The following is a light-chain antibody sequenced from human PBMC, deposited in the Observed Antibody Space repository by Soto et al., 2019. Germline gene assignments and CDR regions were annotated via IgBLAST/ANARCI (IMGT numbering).Light chain of an antibody. V-gene: IGKV3-15*01. J-gene: IGKJ1*01. CDR1: ESVLDY. Sequence: EIVLTQSPATLSAYPGERANLSCRASESVLDYLAWFQQRPGQSPRLLIYGPATRATGIPGRFRGNGSGTEFTLTITSLQSEDFAVYYCQQYYKWPQWTIGQGTKVDIK. CDR3: QQYYKWPQWT. CDR2: GPA.